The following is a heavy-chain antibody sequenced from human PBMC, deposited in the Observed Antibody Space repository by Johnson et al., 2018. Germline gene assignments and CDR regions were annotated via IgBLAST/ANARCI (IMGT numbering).Heavy chain of an antibody. Sequence: VQLVQSGGGLVQPGGSLRLSCAASGFTFSPYWMTWVRQAPGKGLEWVANIKQDGSEKYYVDSVKGRFIISIDESKSIAYLQMKSLNTEDTAVYYCTRGGPHTAYDYGVFRSDTYYGMDVWGQGTTVTVSS. J-gene: IGHJ6*02. CDR1: GFTFSPYW. V-gene: IGHV3-7*03. D-gene: IGHD4-17*01. CDR3: TRGGPHTAYDYGVFRSDTYYGMDV. CDR2: IKQDGSEK.